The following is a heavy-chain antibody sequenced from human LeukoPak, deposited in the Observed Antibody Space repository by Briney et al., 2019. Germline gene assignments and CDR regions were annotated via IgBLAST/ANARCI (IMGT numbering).Heavy chain of an antibody. CDR1: GFTFDDYG. D-gene: IGHD4-17*01. V-gene: IGHV3-20*01. CDR2: INWNGGST. J-gene: IGHJ6*03. CDR3: ARVPSVTYDYYYYMDV. Sequence: PGGSLRLSCAASGFTFDDYGMSWVRQAPGRGLEWVSGINWNGGSTGYADSVKGRFTISRDNAKNSPYLQMNSLRAEDTALYHCARVPSVTYDYYYYMDVWGKGTTVTVSS.